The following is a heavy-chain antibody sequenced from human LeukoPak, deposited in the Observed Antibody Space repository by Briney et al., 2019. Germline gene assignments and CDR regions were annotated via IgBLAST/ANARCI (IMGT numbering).Heavy chain of an antibody. Sequence: PSETLSLTCTVSHGSITNANYYWGWIRQPPGKALEWIGSIYYTGPTFYNPSLKSRVTISVDTSKSQFSLRLSSVTAADTAVYYCAGQGPWGIYSGYDLDPWGQGILVTVSS. J-gene: IGHJ5*02. CDR2: IYYTGPT. D-gene: IGHD3-16*01. CDR1: HGSITNANYY. V-gene: IGHV4-39*01. CDR3: AGQGPWGIYSGYDLDP.